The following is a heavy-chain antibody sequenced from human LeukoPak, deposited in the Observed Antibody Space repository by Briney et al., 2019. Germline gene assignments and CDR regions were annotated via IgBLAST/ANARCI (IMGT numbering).Heavy chain of an antibody. J-gene: IGHJ4*02. V-gene: IGHV3-23*01. CDR3: AKDRHSRGDYYYLFDYFDY. D-gene: IGHD3-22*01. Sequence: GGSLRLSCAASGFTFSSYGMSWVRQAPGKGREWVSAISGSGGSTYYADSVKGRFTISRDNSKNTLYLQMNSLRAEDTAVYYCAKDRHSRGDYYYLFDYFDYWGQGTLVTVSS. CDR2: ISGSGGST. CDR1: GFTFSSYG.